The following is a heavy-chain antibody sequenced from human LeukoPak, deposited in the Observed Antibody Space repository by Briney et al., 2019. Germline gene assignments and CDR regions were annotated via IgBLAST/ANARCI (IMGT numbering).Heavy chain of an antibody. CDR1: GGTFITYA. CDR2: IIPLFGKA. Sequence: GSSVTVSCKASGGTFITYAVNWVRQAPGQGREWRGGIIPLFGKANYAWKFQGRVTITTDESTSTPYMELSSLRSEDTAIYYCARVFARGGEISGSYYYYWGQGTLVTVSS. J-gene: IGHJ4*02. CDR3: ARVFARGGEISGSYYYY. V-gene: IGHV1-69*05. D-gene: IGHD3-10*01.